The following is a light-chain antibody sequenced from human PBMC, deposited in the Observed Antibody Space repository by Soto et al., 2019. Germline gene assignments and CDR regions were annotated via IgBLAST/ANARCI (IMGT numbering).Light chain of an antibody. Sequence: DIVLTPSPDSLAVSLGESSTINCKSSQSVLYSSNNKNYLAWYQQKPGQPPKLLIYWASTRESGVPDRFSGSGSGTDFTLTISSLQAEDVAVYYCQQDYSTPLTFCGVSKV. CDR3: QQDYSTPLT. CDR1: QSVLYSSNNKNY. CDR2: WAS. J-gene: IGKJ4*01. V-gene: IGKV4-1*01.